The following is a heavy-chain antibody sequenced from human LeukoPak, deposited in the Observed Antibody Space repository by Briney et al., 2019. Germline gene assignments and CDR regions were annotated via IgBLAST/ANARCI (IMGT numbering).Heavy chain of an antibody. V-gene: IGHV1-18*01. D-gene: IGHD2-15*01. Sequence: ASVKVSCKASGYTFTSYGISWVRQAPGQGLEWMGWISAYNGNTNYAQKLQGRVTMTTDTSTSTAYMELRSLRSDDTAVYYCARVGVSVVVVAAFVPASLYYWGQGTLVTVSS. CDR2: ISAYNGNT. CDR1: GYTFTSYG. CDR3: ARVGVSVVVVAAFVPASLYY. J-gene: IGHJ4*02.